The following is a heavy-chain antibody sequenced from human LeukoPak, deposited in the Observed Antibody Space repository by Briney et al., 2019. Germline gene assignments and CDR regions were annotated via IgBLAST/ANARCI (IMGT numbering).Heavy chain of an antibody. D-gene: IGHD5-18*01. J-gene: IGHJ4*02. CDR2: ISSNGGST. Sequence: GGSLRLSCSASGFTFSSYAMHWVRQAPGKGLEYVSAISSNGGSTYYADSVKGRFTISRDNSKNTLYLQMNSLRAEDTAVYYCARQKDDTAMVSCYFDYWGQGTLVTVSS. V-gene: IGHV3-64*04. CDR1: GFTFSSYA. CDR3: ARQKDDTAMVSCYFDY.